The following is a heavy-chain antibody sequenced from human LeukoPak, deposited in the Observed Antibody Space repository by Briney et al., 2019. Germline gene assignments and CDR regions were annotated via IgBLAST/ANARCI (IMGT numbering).Heavy chain of an antibody. Sequence: GGSLRLSCAASRFTFSRYWMHWVRQAPGKGLVWVSRINSDGISTSYADSVKGRFIISRDNAKNSLFLQMNSLRGDDTALYYCMSAHGYWGQGTLVTVSS. V-gene: IGHV3-74*01. J-gene: IGHJ4*02. CDR2: INSDGIST. CDR3: MSAHGY. CDR1: RFTFSRYW. D-gene: IGHD2-2*03.